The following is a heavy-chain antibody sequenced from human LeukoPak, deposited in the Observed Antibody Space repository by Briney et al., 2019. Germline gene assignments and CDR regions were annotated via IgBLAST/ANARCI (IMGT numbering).Heavy chain of an antibody. CDR1: GFTFSSYA. V-gene: IGHV3-30-3*01. CDR3: ARDRNPTTVTSLGY. J-gene: IGHJ4*02. CDR2: ISYDGSNK. D-gene: IGHD4-17*01. Sequence: GGSLRLSCAASGFTFSSYAMHWVRQAPGKGLEWVAVISYDGSNKYYADSVKGRSTISRDNSKNTLYLQMNSLRAEDTAVYYCARDRNPTTVTSLGYWGQGTLVTVSS.